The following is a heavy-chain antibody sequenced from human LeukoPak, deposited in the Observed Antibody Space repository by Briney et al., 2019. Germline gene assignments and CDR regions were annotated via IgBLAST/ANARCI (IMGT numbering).Heavy chain of an antibody. D-gene: IGHD4-23*01. V-gene: IGHV3-21*01. CDR1: GFTFSTYN. J-gene: IGHJ4*02. CDR2: ISSSSSYI. CDR3: ARIIQMVTYYFDY. Sequence: GGSLRLSCAASGFTFSTYNMNWVRQAPGKGLEWVSSISSSSSYIYYADSVKGRFTISRDNAKNSLYLQMNSLRAEDTAVYYCARIIQMVTYYFDYWGQGTLVTVSS.